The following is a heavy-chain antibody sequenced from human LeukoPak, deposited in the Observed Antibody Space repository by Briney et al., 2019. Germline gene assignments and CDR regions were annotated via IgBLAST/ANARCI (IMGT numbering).Heavy chain of an antibody. J-gene: IGHJ4*02. D-gene: IGHD2-8*01. V-gene: IGHV3-74*01. Sequence: GGSLRLFSAASGFTFSSHWMHWVRQTPGKGLMWVSHMNSDGSSTTYADSVKGRFTISRDNAKNTLYLQMNSLRADDTALYYCARDVLGQGVDYWGQGTLVTVSS. CDR2: MNSDGSST. CDR1: GFTFSSHW. CDR3: ARDVLGQGVDY.